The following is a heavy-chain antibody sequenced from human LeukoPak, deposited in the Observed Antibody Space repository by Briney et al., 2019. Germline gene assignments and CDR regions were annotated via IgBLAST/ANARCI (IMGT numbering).Heavy chain of an antibody. Sequence: ASLKVSCKGSGYSFTTYWIGWVRQMPGKGLEWMGINYPGDSDTRYTPSFQGQVTISADKSVSTAYLQWSSLKGSDTAMYYCARRGSGWCVDYWGQGTLVTVSS. CDR3: ARRGSGWCVDY. CDR1: GYSFTTYW. V-gene: IGHV5-51*01. J-gene: IGHJ4*02. CDR2: NYPGDSDT. D-gene: IGHD6-19*01.